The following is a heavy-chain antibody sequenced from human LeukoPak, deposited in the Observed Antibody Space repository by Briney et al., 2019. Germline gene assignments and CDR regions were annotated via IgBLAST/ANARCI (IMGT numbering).Heavy chain of an antibody. Sequence: ASVKVSCTASGYTFTDYYMHWVRQAPGQGLEWMGWINPNSGGTNYAQRFQGRVTMTRDTSISTVYMELSRLRSDDTAVYYCARGIEMATIGDCWGQGTLVTVSS. CDR3: ARGIEMATIGDC. V-gene: IGHV1-2*02. CDR1: GYTFTDYY. J-gene: IGHJ4*02. D-gene: IGHD5-24*01. CDR2: INPNSGGT.